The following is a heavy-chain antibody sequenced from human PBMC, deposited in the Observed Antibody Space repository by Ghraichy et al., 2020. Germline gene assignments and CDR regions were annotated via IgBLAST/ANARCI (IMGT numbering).Heavy chain of an antibody. D-gene: IGHD4/OR15-4a*01. V-gene: IGHV3-53*01. CDR3: ARVLAGAKYRGRYTRDYYDGVDV. CDR1: GFDVGTNY. CDR2: IYTGGST. J-gene: IGHJ6*02. Sequence: GGSLRLSCASSGFDVGTNYIGWVRQAPGKGLEWVSLIYTGGSTYYADSVKGRFTISRDNYKNMLFLQMNTLRAEDTAVYYCARVLAGAKYRGRYTRDYYDGVDVWGRGTTVNVSS.